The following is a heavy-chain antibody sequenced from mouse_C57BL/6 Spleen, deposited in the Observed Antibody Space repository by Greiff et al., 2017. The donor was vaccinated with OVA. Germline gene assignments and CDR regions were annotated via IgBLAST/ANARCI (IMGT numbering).Heavy chain of an antibody. V-gene: IGHV1-59*01. CDR3: ARSPERYFDV. Sequence: QVQLQQPGAELVRPGPSVKLSCKASGYTFTSYWMHWVKQRPGQGLEWIGVIVPSDSYTNYNQKFKGKATLTVDTSSSTAYMQLSSLTSEDSAVYYCARSPERYFDVWGTGTTVTVSS. CDR2: IVPSDSYT. J-gene: IGHJ1*03. CDR1: GYTFTSYW.